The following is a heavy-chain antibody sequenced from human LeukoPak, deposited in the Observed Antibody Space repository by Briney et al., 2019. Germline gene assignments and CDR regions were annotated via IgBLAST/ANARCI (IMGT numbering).Heavy chain of an antibody. D-gene: IGHD6-13*01. CDR1: GGSISSYY. V-gene: IGHV4-59*01. CDR3: ATVNRYSSSWPFDY. CDR2: IYYSGST. Sequence: SETLSLTCTVSGGSISSYYWSWIRQPPGKGLEWIGYIYYSGSTNYNPSLKSRVTISVDTSKNQFSLKLTSVTAADTAVYYCATVNRYSSSWPFDYWGQGTLVTVSS. J-gene: IGHJ4*02.